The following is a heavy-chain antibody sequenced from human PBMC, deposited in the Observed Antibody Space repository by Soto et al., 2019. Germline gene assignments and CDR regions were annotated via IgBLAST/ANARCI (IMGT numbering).Heavy chain of an antibody. CDR3: VKDGLTSVFGLVHDGSDI. D-gene: IGHD3-3*01. Sequence: EVQLVGSGGGLIQPGRSLRLSCVASGFSFGDYGMHWVRQAPGRGPEWVSGISWNSGNIGYAETVKGRFTISRDNAKNSLYLQMNSLRAEDTALYYCVKDGLTSVFGLVHDGSDIWGHGTMVTVSS. CDR1: GFSFGDYG. V-gene: IGHV3-9*01. CDR2: ISWNSGNI. J-gene: IGHJ3*02.